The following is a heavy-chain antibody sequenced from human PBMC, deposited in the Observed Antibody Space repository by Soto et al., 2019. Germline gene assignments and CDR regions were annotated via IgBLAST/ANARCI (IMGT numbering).Heavy chain of an antibody. CDR1: GGSLSSGDYY. Sequence: PSETLSLTCTVSGGSLSSGDYYWSWIRQPPGKGLEWIGYIYYSGSTYYNPSLKSRVTISVDTSKNQFSLKLSSVTAADTAVYYCARRETIFGVVNGYFDYWGQGTLVTVSS. CDR2: IYYSGST. D-gene: IGHD3-3*01. J-gene: IGHJ4*02. CDR3: ARRETIFGVVNGYFDY. V-gene: IGHV4-30-4*01.